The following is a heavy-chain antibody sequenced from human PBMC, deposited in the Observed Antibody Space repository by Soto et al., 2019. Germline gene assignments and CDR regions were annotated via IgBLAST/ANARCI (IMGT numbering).Heavy chain of an antibody. CDR1: GFTFTTFA. Sequence: QVQLVESGGGVVQPGRSLRLSCVASGFTFTTFAFHWVRQAPGKGLEWVGLISHDGTKKYYADSVKGRFTISRDKSKNTLYMEMNSLRGDDTAVYYCARHDLPDDFTTRGYWLDPWGQGTLVTVSS. V-gene: IGHV3-30-3*01. D-gene: IGHD3-3*01. CDR3: ARHDLPDDFTTRGYWLDP. CDR2: ISHDGTKK. J-gene: IGHJ5*02.